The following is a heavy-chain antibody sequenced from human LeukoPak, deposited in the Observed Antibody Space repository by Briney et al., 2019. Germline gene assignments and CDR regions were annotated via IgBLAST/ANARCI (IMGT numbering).Heavy chain of an antibody. CDR3: ARLYRYCSGGDCYPYYFDN. D-gene: IGHD2-15*01. J-gene: IGHJ4*02. CDR2: IYPGDSDV. V-gene: IGHV5-51*01. CDR1: GYSFTIYW. Sequence: GKSLQISCEGSGYSFTIYWIGWVRQMPGKGLDWMGIIYPGDSDVRYNPSFQGQVTISADKSINTAYLQWSSLKASDTAMYYCARLYRYCSGGDCYPYYFDNWGQGTLVTVSS.